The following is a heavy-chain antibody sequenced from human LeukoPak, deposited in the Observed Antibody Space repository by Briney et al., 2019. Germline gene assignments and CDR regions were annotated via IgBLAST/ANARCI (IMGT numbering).Heavy chain of an antibody. V-gene: IGHV3-48*01. CDR1: GFTFSSYG. J-gene: IGHJ4*02. CDR2: ISSSSSTI. CDR3: ARATPSGY. Sequence: GGSLRLSCAASGFTFSSYGMHWVRQAPGKGLEWVSYISSSSSTIYYADSVKGRFTISRDNAKNSLYLQMNSLRAEDTAVYYCARATPSGYWGQGTLVTVSS.